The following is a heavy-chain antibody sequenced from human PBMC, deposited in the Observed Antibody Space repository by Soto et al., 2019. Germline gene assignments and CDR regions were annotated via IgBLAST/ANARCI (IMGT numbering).Heavy chain of an antibody. Sequence: QVQLVQSGAEVKKPGSSVKVSCKASGGTFSSYAISWVRQAPGQGLEWMGGIIPIFGTANYAQKFQGRVTITADESTSTAYMELSSLRSEDTAVYYCVRDDIVVVPAAKGYYYGMDVWGQGTTVTVSS. CDR3: VRDDIVVVPAAKGYYYGMDV. CDR1: GGTFSSYA. CDR2: IIPIFGTA. J-gene: IGHJ6*02. V-gene: IGHV1-69*01. D-gene: IGHD2-2*01.